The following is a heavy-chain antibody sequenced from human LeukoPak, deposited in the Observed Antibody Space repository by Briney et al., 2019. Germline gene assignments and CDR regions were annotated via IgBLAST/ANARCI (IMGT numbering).Heavy chain of an antibody. D-gene: IGHD4-17*01. Sequence: LPGGSLRLSCAASGFTFSSYDMPWVRQATGNGLEWVSAIGTAGDTYYPGSVKGRFTISRENAKNSLYLQMNSLRAGDTAVYYCTRGSDYGNFDYWGQGTLVTVSS. CDR1: GFTFSSYD. CDR3: TRGSDYGNFDY. J-gene: IGHJ4*02. CDR2: IGTAGDT. V-gene: IGHV3-13*01.